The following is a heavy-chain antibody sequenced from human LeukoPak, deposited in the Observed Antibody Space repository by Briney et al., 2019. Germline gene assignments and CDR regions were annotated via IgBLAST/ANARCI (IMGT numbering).Heavy chain of an antibody. V-gene: IGHV3-7*02. J-gene: IGHJ6*02. CDR1: GFTFSGYW. Sequence: GGSLRLSCAASGFTFSGYWMTWVRQAPGKGLEWVATINPDGSKKYYVDSVKGRCTISRDNAKHSLFLQMNSLRAEDTAVYSCAKYGYHSGMDVWGQGTTVSVSS. CDR2: INPDGSKK. CDR3: AKYGYHSGMDV. D-gene: IGHD2-2*01.